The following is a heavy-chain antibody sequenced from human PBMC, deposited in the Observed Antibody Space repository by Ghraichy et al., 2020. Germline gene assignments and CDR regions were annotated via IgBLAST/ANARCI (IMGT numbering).Heavy chain of an antibody. D-gene: IGHD6-19*01. Sequence: GGSLRLSCAASGFTFSSYSMNWVRQAPGKGLEWVSYISSSSSTIYYADSVKGRFTISRDNAKNSLYLQMNSLRDEDTAVYYCARDMEAYSSGWYFDYWGQGTLVTVSS. CDR1: GFTFSSYS. CDR3: ARDMEAYSSGWYFDY. J-gene: IGHJ4*02. CDR2: ISSSSSTI. V-gene: IGHV3-48*02.